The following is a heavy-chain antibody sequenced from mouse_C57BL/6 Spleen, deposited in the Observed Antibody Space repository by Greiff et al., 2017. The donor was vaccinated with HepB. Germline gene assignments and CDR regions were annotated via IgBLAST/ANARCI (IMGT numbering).Heavy chain of an antibody. Sequence: DVKLVESGGGLVKPGGSLKLSCAASGFTFSDYGMHWVRQAPEKGLEWVAYISSGSSTIYYADTVKGRFTISRDNAKNTLFLQMTSLRSEDTAMYYCAKGPNYFDYWGQGTTLTVSS. CDR3: AKGPNYFDY. CDR2: ISSGSSTI. CDR1: GFTFSDYG. V-gene: IGHV5-17*01. J-gene: IGHJ2*01.